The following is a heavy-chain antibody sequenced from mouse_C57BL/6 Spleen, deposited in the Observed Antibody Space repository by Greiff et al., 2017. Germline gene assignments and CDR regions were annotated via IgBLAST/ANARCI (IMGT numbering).Heavy chain of an antibody. D-gene: IGHD3-2*02. CDR2: IDPETGGT. Sequence: QVQLQQSGAELVRPGASVTLSCKASGYTFTDYEMHWVKQTPVHGLEWIGAIDPETGGTAYKQKFKGKAILTADKSSSTAYMGLRSLTSEDSAVYYCIAQAGAMDYWGQGTSVTVSS. CDR3: IAQAGAMDY. CDR1: GYTFTDYE. V-gene: IGHV1-15*01. J-gene: IGHJ4*01.